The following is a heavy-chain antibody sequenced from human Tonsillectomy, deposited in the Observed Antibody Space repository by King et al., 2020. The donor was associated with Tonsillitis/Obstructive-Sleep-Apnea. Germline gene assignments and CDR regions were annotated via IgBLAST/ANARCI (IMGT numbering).Heavy chain of an antibody. CDR1: GFIFSSHN. V-gene: IGHV3-30*14. J-gene: IGHJ6*03. Sequence: VQLVESGGGVVQPGRSLRLSCAASGFIFSSHNMHWVRQAPGKGLEWVAVIAYDGSNKYYADSVKGRFTISRDNSKSTLYFQMHSLRAEDTVVYYCEGESDCSSVSCHYYYYMDVWGKGTTVTVSS. CDR3: EGESDCSSVSCHYYYYMDV. CDR2: IAYDGSNK. D-gene: IGHD2-2*01.